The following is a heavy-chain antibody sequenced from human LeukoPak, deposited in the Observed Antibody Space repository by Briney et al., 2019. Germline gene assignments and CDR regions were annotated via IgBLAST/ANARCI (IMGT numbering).Heavy chain of an antibody. CDR3: AKLHDYGDYVSPVDY. J-gene: IGHJ4*02. D-gene: IGHD4-17*01. CDR1: GFTISNYN. V-gene: IGHV3-48*01. CDR2: IDGTISLI. Sequence: GGSLRLSCAASGFTISNYNMNWVRQAPGKGLEWVAYIDGTISLIYYADSVKGRFTISRDNAKNSLYLQMNSLRAEDTAVYYCAKLHDYGDYVSPVDYWGQGTLVTVSS.